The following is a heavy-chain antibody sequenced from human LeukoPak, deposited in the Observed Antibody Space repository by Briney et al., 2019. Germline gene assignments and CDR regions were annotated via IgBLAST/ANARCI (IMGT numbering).Heavy chain of an antibody. CDR2: INHSGST. J-gene: IGHJ6*03. CDR3: ARLRRSGSYQYYYYYYMDV. Sequence: SETLSLTCAVYGGSFSGYYWSWIRQPPGKGLEWIGEINHSGSTNYNPSLKSRLTISVDTSKNQFSLKLSSVTAADTAVYYCARLRRSGSYQYYYYYYMDVWGKGTTVTVSS. D-gene: IGHD3-10*01. V-gene: IGHV4-34*01. CDR1: GGSFSGYY.